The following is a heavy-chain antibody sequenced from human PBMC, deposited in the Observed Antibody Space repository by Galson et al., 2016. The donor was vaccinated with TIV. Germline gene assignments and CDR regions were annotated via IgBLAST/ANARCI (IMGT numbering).Heavy chain of an antibody. Sequence: SLRLSCAASGFIFSDYYMSWIRQAPGRGLEWVSYIGSRGTAIYYADSVKGRFTISRDNTKNSLFLQMNSLRAEDTAIYYCARDCDGGICYSSPMYFDYWGQGALVTVSS. CDR1: GFIFSDYY. CDR3: ARDCDGGICYSSPMYFDY. CDR2: IGSRGTAI. V-gene: IGHV3-11*01. J-gene: IGHJ4*02. D-gene: IGHD2-15*01.